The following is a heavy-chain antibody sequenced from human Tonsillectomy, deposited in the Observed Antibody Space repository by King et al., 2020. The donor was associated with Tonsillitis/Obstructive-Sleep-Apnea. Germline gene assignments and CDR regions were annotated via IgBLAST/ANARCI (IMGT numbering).Heavy chain of an antibody. Sequence: VQLQQWGAGLLKPSETLSLTCAVYGGSFSGYYWSWIRQPPGKGLEWIGEINHSGSTNYNPSLKSRVTISVDTSKNQFSLKLSSVTAADTAVYYCGGETKGATRAVDYWGQGTLVTVSS. D-gene: IGHD1/OR15-1a*01. CDR3: GGETKGATRAVDY. J-gene: IGHJ4*02. CDR1: GGSFSGYY. V-gene: IGHV4-34*01. CDR2: INHSGST.